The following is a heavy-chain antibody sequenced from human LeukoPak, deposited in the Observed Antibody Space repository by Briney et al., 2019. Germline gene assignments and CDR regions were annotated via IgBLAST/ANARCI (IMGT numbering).Heavy chain of an antibody. Sequence: GGPLRLSRAASGFIFSSYGMHWVRQAPGKGLEWVAVKWFDGSKKYYADSVKGRITISSDDSKNTLYLQMNSLRAEDTAVFYCARDGCGGDCYLADYWGQGTLVTVSS. CDR3: ARDGCGGDCYLADY. CDR2: KWFDGSKK. J-gene: IGHJ4*02. V-gene: IGHV3-33*01. D-gene: IGHD2-21*02. CDR1: GFIFSSYG.